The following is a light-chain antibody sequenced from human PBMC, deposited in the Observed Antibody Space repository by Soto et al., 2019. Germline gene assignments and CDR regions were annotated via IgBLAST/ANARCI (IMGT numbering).Light chain of an antibody. V-gene: IGLV3-1*01. J-gene: IGLJ1*01. CDR3: QAWDSSTYV. CDR2: QDN. Sequence: SYELTQPPSVSVSPGQTASITCSGDKLGDKYACWYQQKPGQSPVLVMYQDNKRPSGIPERFSGSNSGDTATLTISGTQAMDEADYYCQAWDSSTYVSGTGTKVTVL. CDR1: KLGDKY.